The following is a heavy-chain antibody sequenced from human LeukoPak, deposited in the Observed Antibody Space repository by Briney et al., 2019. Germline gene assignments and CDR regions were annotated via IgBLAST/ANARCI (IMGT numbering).Heavy chain of an antibody. Sequence: SETLSLTCTVSGDSMRSYYWSWIRQPPGQGLEWIGYMSYIGITNYNPSLKSRVTISVDRSKNQVSLKLTSLTAADTAVYYCARAHIAAAPLLWFDYWGQGTLVTVSS. CDR3: ARAHIAAAPLLWFDY. D-gene: IGHD6-13*01. V-gene: IGHV4-59*12. J-gene: IGHJ4*02. CDR2: MSYIGIT. CDR1: GDSMRSYY.